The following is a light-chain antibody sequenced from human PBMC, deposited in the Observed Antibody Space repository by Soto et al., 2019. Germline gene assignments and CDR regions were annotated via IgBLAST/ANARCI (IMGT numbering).Light chain of an antibody. Sequence: DIQMTQSPSTLSASVGDRVTITCRASQNKKRWLAWYQQRPGKAPNLLIHKASTLEAGVPSRFSGSASGTEFTLTISSLQPDDFAAYFCLQYNVYPLTFGGGTKVDIK. CDR3: LQYNVYPLT. V-gene: IGKV1-5*03. CDR1: QNKKRW. J-gene: IGKJ4*01. CDR2: KAS.